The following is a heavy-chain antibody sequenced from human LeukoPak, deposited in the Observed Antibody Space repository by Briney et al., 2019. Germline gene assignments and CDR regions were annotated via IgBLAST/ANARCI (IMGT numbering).Heavy chain of an antibody. J-gene: IGHJ4*02. CDR2: ISDSGDST. Sequence: GGSLRLSCAASGFTFSSCSMTWVRQTPGKGLEWVSGISDSGDSTYYADSVKGRFTISRDNSRNTLYLEMNSLRAEDTAVYYCTKWSGFGNDWGQGTLVTVSS. V-gene: IGHV3-23*01. CDR3: TKWSGFGND. CDR1: GFTFSSCS. D-gene: IGHD3-10*01.